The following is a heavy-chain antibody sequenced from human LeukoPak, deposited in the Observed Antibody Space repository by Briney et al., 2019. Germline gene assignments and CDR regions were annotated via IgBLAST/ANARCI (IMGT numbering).Heavy chain of an antibody. J-gene: IGHJ4*02. V-gene: IGHV3-23*01. Sequence: PSETLSLTCAVYGGSFSGYYWSWIRQPPGKGLEWVSAISGSGGSTYYADSVKGRFTISRDNSKNTLYLQMNSLRAEDTAVYYCARSWDWGSPFDYWGQGTLVTVSS. CDR1: GGSFSGYY. D-gene: IGHD7-27*01. CDR2: ISGSGGST. CDR3: ARSWDWGSPFDY.